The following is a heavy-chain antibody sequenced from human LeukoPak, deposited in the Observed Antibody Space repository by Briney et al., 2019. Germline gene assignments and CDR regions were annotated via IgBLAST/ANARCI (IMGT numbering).Heavy chain of an antibody. J-gene: IGHJ4*02. V-gene: IGHV4-30-2*01. CDR2: IYHSGTT. Sequence: SQTLSLTCTVSGGSISSGGYYWSWIRQPPGKGLEWIGYIYHSGTTYYSPSLESRVTISIDTSRNHFSLEVTSVTAADTALYYCARVPYYYGSGSFSFWGQGTLVTVSS. CDR1: GGSISSGGYY. CDR3: ARVPYYYGSGSFSF. D-gene: IGHD3-10*01.